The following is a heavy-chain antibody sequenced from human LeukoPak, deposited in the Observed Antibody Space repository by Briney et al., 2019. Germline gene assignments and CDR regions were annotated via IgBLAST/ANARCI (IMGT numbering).Heavy chain of an antibody. J-gene: IGHJ6*03. D-gene: IGHD1-20*01. CDR1: GFTFSSYW. CDR3: ARGITGTTWSSYYYYMDV. V-gene: IGHV3-7*01. Sequence: PGGSLRLSCAASGFTFSSYWMSWVRQAPGKGLEWVANIKQDGSEKYYVDSVKGRFTISRDNAKNSLYLQMNSLRAEDTAVYYCARGITGTTWSSYYYYMDVWGKGTTVTISS. CDR2: IKQDGSEK.